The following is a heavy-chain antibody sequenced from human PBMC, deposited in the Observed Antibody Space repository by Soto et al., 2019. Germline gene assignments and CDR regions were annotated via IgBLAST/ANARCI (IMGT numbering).Heavy chain of an antibody. Sequence: EVQLLESGGGLVQPGGSLRLSCAASGFTFSSDAMRWARQAPGKGLEWVSAISGSGGSMYYADSVKGRFTISRDNSKNTLYLQMNSLRAEDTAVYYCARRGSGSYYDYWGQGTLVNVSS. CDR1: GFTFSSDA. CDR3: ARRGSGSYYDY. CDR2: ISGSGGSM. V-gene: IGHV3-23*01. J-gene: IGHJ4*02. D-gene: IGHD1-26*01.